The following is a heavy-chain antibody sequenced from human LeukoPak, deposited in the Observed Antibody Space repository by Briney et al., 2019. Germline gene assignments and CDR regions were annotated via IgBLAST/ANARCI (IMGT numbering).Heavy chain of an antibody. CDR3: ARGGNRFGGFYFDY. D-gene: IGHD3-10*01. CDR2: IHHSGRS. V-gene: IGHV4-31*03. CDR1: ADSLSSGGHY. J-gene: IGHJ4*02. Sequence: SETLSLTCTVSADSLSSGGHYWAWIRQFPGKGLESIGFIHHSGRSRHNPSLKDRVAISVDTSRKQFALKLSSVTAADTAMYYCARGGNRFGGFYFDYWGQGIQVIVSS.